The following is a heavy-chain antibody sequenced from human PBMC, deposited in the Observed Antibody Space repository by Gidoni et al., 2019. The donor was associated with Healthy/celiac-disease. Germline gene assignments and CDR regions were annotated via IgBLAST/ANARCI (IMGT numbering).Heavy chain of an antibody. J-gene: IGHJ4*02. CDR3: ARDSDYVWGSYRYTDY. V-gene: IGHV3-48*02. D-gene: IGHD3-16*02. CDR2: ISSSRSTI. CDR1: GFTFSSYS. Sequence: EVQLVESGGGLVQPGGSLRLSCAASGFTFSSYSMNWVRQAPGKGLEWVSYISSSRSTIYYADSVKGRFTISRENAKNSLYLQMNSLRDEDTAVYYCARDSDYVWGSYRYTDYWGQGTLVTVSS.